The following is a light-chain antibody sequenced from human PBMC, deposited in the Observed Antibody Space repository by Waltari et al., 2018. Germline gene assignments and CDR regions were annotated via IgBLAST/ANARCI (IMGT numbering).Light chain of an antibody. CDR2: DAS. J-gene: IGKJ2*03. CDR1: QSVSSN. CDR3: QQYNDWYS. Sequence: VLTQFPPTLSVSPGEVVLFSCRASQSVSSNVAWYQHRPGQAPRLLIYDASTRASGIPARFSGSWSGTEFALTISGLQSEDFALYYCQQYNDWYSFGQGTKLEIK. V-gene: IGKV3-15*01.